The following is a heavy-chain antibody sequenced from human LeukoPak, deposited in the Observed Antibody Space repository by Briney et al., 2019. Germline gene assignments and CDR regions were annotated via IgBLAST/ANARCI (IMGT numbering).Heavy chain of an antibody. Sequence: GGSLRLSCAASGFTFDDYAMNWVRQAPGKGLEWVSGISWNSGSIGYADSVKGRFTISRDNAKNSLYLQMNSLRAEDTALYYCAKDRYYYGSGSYSTFDYWGQGTLVTVSS. D-gene: IGHD3-10*01. CDR2: ISWNSGSI. CDR1: GFTFDDYA. CDR3: AKDRYYYGSGSYSTFDY. J-gene: IGHJ4*02. V-gene: IGHV3-9*01.